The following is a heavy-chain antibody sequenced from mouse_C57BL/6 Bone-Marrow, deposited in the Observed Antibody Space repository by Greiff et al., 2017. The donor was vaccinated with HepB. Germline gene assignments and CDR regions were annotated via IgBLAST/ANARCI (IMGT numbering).Heavy chain of an antibody. J-gene: IGHJ3*01. CDR3: ARDEEATTPSY. CDR1: GFTFSSYG. Sequence: DVMLVESGGDLVKPGGSLKLSCAASGFTFSSYGMSWVRQTPDKRLEWVATISDGGSYTYYPDNVKGRFTISRDNAKNNLYLQMSHLKSEDTAMYYCARDEEATTPSYWGQGTLVTVSA. D-gene: IGHD1-1*01. V-gene: IGHV5-4*01. CDR2: ISDGGSYT.